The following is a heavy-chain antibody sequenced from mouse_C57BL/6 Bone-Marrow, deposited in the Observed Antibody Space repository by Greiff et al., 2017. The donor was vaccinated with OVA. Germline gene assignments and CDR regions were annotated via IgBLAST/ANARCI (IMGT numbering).Heavy chain of an antibody. CDR2: IWSDGST. Sequence: QVHVKQSGPGLVAPSQSLSITCTVSGFSLTSYGVHWVRQPPGKGLEWLVVIWSDGSTTYNSALKSRLSISKDNSKSQVFLKMNSLQTDDTAMYYCARETDYYGSGAMDYWGQGTSVTVSS. V-gene: IGHV2-6*03. J-gene: IGHJ4*01. CDR3: ARETDYYGSGAMDY. CDR1: GFSLTSYG. D-gene: IGHD1-1*01.